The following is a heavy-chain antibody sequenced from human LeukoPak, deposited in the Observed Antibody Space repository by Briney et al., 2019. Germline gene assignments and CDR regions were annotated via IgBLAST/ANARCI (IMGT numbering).Heavy chain of an antibody. D-gene: IGHD3-3*01. CDR2: ISAYNGNT. Sequence: AASVKVSCKASGYTFTSYGISWVRQAPGQGLEWMGWISAYNGNTNYAQKLQGRVTMTTDTSTSTAYMELRSLRSDDTAVYYCARAGSYYDFWSGYYHWGQGTLATVSS. J-gene: IGHJ4*02. CDR3: ARAGSYYDFWSGYYH. CDR1: GYTFTSYG. V-gene: IGHV1-18*01.